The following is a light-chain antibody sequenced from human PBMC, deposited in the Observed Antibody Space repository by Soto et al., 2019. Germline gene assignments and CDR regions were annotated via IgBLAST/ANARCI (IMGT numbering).Light chain of an antibody. Sequence: QSVLTQPPYASGSPGQSVTISCTGTSSDVGGYDYVSWYQQHPGKVPQLMIYEVSKRPSGIPDRFSGSKSGNTASLTVSGLQAEDEADYYCSSYAGSAHYVVFGGGTKVTVL. CDR2: EVS. CDR3: SSYAGSAHYVV. V-gene: IGLV2-8*01. CDR1: SSDVGGYDY. J-gene: IGLJ2*01.